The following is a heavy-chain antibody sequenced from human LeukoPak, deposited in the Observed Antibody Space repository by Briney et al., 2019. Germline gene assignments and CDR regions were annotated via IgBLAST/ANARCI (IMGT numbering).Heavy chain of an antibody. D-gene: IGHD3-3*01. Sequence: GASVKVSCKASGYTFTSYAMHWVRQAPGQRLEWMGWINAGNGNTKYSQKFQGRATITRDTSASTAYMELSSLRSEDTAVYYCARDYPYYDFWSGYQTVNWFDPWGQGTLVTVSS. V-gene: IGHV1-3*01. J-gene: IGHJ5*02. CDR1: GYTFTSYA. CDR3: ARDYPYYDFWSGYQTVNWFDP. CDR2: INAGNGNT.